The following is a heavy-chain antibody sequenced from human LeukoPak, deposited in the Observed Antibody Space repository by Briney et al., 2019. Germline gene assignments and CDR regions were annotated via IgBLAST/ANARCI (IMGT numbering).Heavy chain of an antibody. J-gene: IGHJ4*02. D-gene: IGHD6-19*01. CDR1: GGSISSSSYY. Sequence: SETLSLTCTVSGGSISSSSYYWGWIRQPPGKGLEWIGSIYYSGSTYYNPSLKSRVTISVDTSKNQFSLKLSSVTAADTAVYYCARGSSGLSYYFDYWGQGTLVTVSS. V-gene: IGHV4-39*01. CDR3: ARGSSGLSYYFDY. CDR2: IYYSGST.